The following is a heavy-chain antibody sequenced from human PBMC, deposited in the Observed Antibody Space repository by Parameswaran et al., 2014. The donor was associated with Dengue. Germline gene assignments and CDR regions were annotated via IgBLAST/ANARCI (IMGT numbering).Heavy chain of an antibody. V-gene: IGHV3-7*03. J-gene: IGHJ6*04. D-gene: IGHD5-12*01. CDR3: ARISGYDQNYYYYGMDV. Sequence: VRQAPGKGLEWVANIKQDGSEKYYVDSVKGRFTISRDNAKNSLYLQMNSLRAEDTAVYYCARISGYDQNYYYYGMDVWAKDHGHRLL. CDR2: IKQDGSEK.